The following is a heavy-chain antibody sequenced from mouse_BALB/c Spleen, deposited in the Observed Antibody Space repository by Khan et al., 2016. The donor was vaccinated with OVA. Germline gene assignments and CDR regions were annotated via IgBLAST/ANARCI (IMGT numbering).Heavy chain of an antibody. V-gene: IGHV2-9*02. Sequence: VELVESGPGLVAPSQSLSITCTVTGFSLTSYAIHWIRQPPGKGLEWLGVIWAGGSTNYNSALMSRLSISKDNSTSQVFLKMNSLQTHDTAMYYCARNREPDYFDYWGKGTTLTVSS. CDR2: IWAGGST. J-gene: IGHJ2*01. CDR1: GFSLTSYA. CDR3: ARNREPDYFDY.